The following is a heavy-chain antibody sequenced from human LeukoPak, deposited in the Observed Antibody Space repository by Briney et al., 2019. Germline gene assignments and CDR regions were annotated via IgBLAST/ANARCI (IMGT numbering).Heavy chain of an antibody. CDR2: ISNSGTTI. CDR3: SRVGSSGWPNYFDS. J-gene: IGHJ4*02. V-gene: IGHV3-48*03. CDR1: GFTFSSYE. Sequence: GGSLRLSCAASGFTFSSYETNWVRQAPGKGLEWVSYISNSGTTIYYADSVKGRFTISRENAKNSLYLQMNSLTAGDTAVYFCSRVGSSGWPNYFDSWGQGTLVTVSS. D-gene: IGHD6-19*01.